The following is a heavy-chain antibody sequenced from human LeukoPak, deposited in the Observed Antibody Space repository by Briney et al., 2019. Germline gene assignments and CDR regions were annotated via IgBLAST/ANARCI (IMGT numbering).Heavy chain of an antibody. CDR3: AKDLWDIVVVVAAGNYYGMDV. J-gene: IGHJ6*02. D-gene: IGHD2-15*01. CDR1: GFTFSSYG. Sequence: GGSLRLSCAASGFTFSSYGMHWVCQAPGKGLEWVAFIRYDGSNKYYADSVKGRFTISRDNSKNTLYLQMNSLRAEDTAVYYCAKDLWDIVVVVAAGNYYGMDVWGQGTTVTVSS. V-gene: IGHV3-30*02. CDR2: IRYDGSNK.